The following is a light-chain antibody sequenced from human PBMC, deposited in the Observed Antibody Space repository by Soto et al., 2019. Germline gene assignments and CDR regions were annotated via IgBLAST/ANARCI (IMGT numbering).Light chain of an antibody. CDR2: WAS. V-gene: IGKV4-1*01. J-gene: IGKJ4*01. CDR1: QSISNS. CDR3: QQYFDVPFT. Sequence: IQMTHSASSLSASVGDRVTITYRASQSISNSLNWYQQKPGQPPQLIIYWASTRESGVPERFSGSGSGTDFTLTISSLEAEDVAFYWCQQYFDVPFTFGGGTKVDIK.